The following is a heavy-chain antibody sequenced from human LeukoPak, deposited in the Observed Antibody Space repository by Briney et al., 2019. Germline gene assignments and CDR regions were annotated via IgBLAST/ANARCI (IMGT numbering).Heavy chain of an antibody. Sequence: GGSLRLSCAASGFTVSNNYMSWVRQAPGKGLGWVSVIYRGGTTYYADSVKGRFTISRDNSKNTLYLQMNSLRAEDTAVYYCVRENCGGDCYRYFDVWGRGTLVTVSS. J-gene: IGHJ2*01. CDR2: IYRGGTT. V-gene: IGHV3-53*01. CDR1: GFTVSNNY. CDR3: VRENCGGDCYRYFDV. D-gene: IGHD2-21*02.